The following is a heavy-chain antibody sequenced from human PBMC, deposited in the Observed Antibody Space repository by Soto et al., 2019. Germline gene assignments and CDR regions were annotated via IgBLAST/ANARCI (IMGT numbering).Heavy chain of an antibody. CDR2: ISDDGSNK. Sequence: VQLVESGGGVVQPGRSLRLSCAASGFTFSSYGMHWVRQAPGKGLEWEAVISDDGSNKYYADSVKGRFTISRDNSKTTLWLQMNSLRPEDTAVFYCAATYSGSYYAVDYWGQGTLVTVSS. D-gene: IGHD1-26*01. V-gene: IGHV3-30*03. J-gene: IGHJ4*02. CDR3: AATYSGSYYAVDY. CDR1: GFTFSSYG.